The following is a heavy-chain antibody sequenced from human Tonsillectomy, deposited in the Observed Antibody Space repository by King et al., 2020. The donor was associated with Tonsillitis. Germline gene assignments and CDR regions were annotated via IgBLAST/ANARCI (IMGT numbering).Heavy chain of an antibody. CDR3: ARGLSSSWYPDN. V-gene: IGHV4-4*07. Sequence: VQLQESGPGLVKPSETLSLTCTVSGSSISGYYWSWVRQAAGKGLEWIGRIYTAGHTNYNPSLKSRVTMSLDTPNNQFSLTLTSLPAADTAVYYCARGLSSSWYPDNWGQGTLVTVSS. CDR1: GSSISGYY. CDR2: IYTAGHT. J-gene: IGHJ4*02. D-gene: IGHD6-13*01.